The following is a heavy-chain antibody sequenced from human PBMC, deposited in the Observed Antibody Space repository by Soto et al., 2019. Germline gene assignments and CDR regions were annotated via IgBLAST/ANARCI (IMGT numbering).Heavy chain of an antibody. Sequence: PGGSLRLSCAASGFTFGDYAMQWVRQAPGKGLEWVSAISWNSGSIDYADSVKGRFTISRDNAKNSLYPQMNSLRAEDTALYYCAKSHITSGWYVTTDYWGQGTRVTVS. V-gene: IGHV3-9*01. CDR1: GFTFGDYA. J-gene: IGHJ4*02. D-gene: IGHD6-19*01. CDR3: AKSHITSGWYVTTDY. CDR2: ISWNSGSI.